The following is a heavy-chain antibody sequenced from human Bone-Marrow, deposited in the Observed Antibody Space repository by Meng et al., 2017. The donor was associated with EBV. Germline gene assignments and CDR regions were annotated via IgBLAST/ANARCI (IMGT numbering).Heavy chain of an antibody. CDR2: VHYTGST. J-gene: IGHJ5*02. Sequence: RQRREPGPGQVKPSETPSLTCTVSGASISSFYYWGWIRQPPGRGLEWIGSVHYTGSTYYSPSLKSRVTVSVDTSKNQFSLRLTSVTAADTAVYYCARPFPSWQSPRLDPFGAWGQGTLVTVSS. V-gene: IGHV4-39*01. CDR1: GASISSFYY. CDR3: ARPFPSWQSPRLDPFGA. D-gene: IGHD6-19*01.